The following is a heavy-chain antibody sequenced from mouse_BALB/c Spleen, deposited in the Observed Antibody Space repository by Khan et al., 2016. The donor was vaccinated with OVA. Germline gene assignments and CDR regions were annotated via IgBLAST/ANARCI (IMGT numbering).Heavy chain of an antibody. Sequence: QVQLQQPGPGLAAPSQSLSITCTISGFSLTNYGVHWVRQPPGKGLEWLVVIWSDGSTNYNSVLKSRLTVTKDNSQSQVFLKMNSLQTDDTAIYFEARTPYYRYNIMDYWGQGTTVTVSS. CDR3: ARTPYYRYNIMDY. CDR1: GFSLTNYG. CDR2: IWSDGST. V-gene: IGHV2-6-1*01. D-gene: IGHD2-12*01. J-gene: IGHJ4*01.